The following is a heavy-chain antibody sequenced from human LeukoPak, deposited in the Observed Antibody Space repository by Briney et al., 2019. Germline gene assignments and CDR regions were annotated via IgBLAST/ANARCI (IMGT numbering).Heavy chain of an antibody. CDR2: ISGSGGST. CDR1: GFTFSSYA. CDR3: AKAPGSYYPYYFDY. V-gene: IGHV3-23*01. D-gene: IGHD3-10*01. J-gene: IGHJ4*02. Sequence: LPGGSLGLSCAASGFTFSSYAMGWVRQAPGKGLEWVSAISGSGGSTYYADSVKGRFTISRDNSKNTLYLQMNSLRAEDTAVYYCAKAPGSYYPYYFDYWGQGTLVTVSS.